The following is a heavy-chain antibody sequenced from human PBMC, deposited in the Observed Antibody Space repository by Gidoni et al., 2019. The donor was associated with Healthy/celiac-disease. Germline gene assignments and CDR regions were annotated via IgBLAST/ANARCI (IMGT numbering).Heavy chain of an antibody. D-gene: IGHD6-6*01. CDR2: IKHSGST. V-gene: IGHV4-34*01. CDR1: GGSFSVYY. Sequence: QVQLPQWCAGLLTPSETLSLTCAVYGGSFSVYYWSWIRQPPGKGLEWIGEIKHSGSTNYTPSLKSRVTISGDTSKNQFSLKLSSVTAADTAVYYWARVLGPARRQYYYYYYMDVWGKGTTVTVSS. J-gene: IGHJ6*03. CDR3: ARVLGPARRQYYYYYYMDV.